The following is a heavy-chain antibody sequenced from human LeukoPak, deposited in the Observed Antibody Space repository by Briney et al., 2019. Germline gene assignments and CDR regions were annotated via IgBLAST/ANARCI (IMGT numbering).Heavy chain of an antibody. V-gene: IGHV4-59*01. CDR1: GGSITNSY. CDR3: ARDPLSTNDFDI. CDR2: INYSGST. J-gene: IGHJ3*02. D-gene: IGHD1-1*01. Sequence: SETLSLTCTVSGGSITNSYWNWVRQAPGKGLEGIWYINYSGSTNYNPSLKSRLTISVDTSKNQFSLKLSSVTAADTAVYFCARDPLSTNDFDIWGQGTMVTVSS.